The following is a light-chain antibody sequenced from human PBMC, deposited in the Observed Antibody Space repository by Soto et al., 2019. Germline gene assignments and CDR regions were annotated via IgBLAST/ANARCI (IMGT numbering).Light chain of an antibody. Sequence: QSVLTQPPSASGSPGQSVTISCTGTSSDVGGYNYVSWYHQHPGKAPKLMIYEVSKRPSGVPDRFSGSKSGNTASLTVSGLHAEDEADYYCSSYAGSNNFVVFGGGTKLTVL. V-gene: IGLV2-8*01. CDR2: EVS. J-gene: IGLJ2*01. CDR3: SSYAGSNNFVV. CDR1: SSDVGGYNY.